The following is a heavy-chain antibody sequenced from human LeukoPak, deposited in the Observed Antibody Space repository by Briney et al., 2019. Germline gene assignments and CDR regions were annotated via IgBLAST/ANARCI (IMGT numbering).Heavy chain of an antibody. Sequence: ASVKVSCKASGYTFTGYYMHWVRQAPGQGLEWMGRINPNSGGTNDAQKFQGRVTMTRDTSISTAYMELSRLRSDDTAVYYCARDSDTYDYVWGSYRFDYWGQGTLVTVSS. CDR2: INPNSGGT. V-gene: IGHV1-2*06. D-gene: IGHD3-16*02. J-gene: IGHJ4*02. CDR1: GYTFTGYY. CDR3: ARDSDTYDYVWGSYRFDY.